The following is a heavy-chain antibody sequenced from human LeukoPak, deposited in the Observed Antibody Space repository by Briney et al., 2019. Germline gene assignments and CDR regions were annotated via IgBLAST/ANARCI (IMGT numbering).Heavy chain of an antibody. D-gene: IGHD6-13*01. CDR1: VGSFSGYY. Sequence: SETQSLTCAVYVGSFSGYYWSWIRQPPGKGLEWIGEINHSGSTNYNPSLKSRVTISVDASKNQFSLKLSSVTAADTAVYYCARVGRGIAAAADYWDQGTLVTVSS. V-gene: IGHV4-34*01. CDR2: INHSGST. J-gene: IGHJ4*02. CDR3: ARVGRGIAAAADY.